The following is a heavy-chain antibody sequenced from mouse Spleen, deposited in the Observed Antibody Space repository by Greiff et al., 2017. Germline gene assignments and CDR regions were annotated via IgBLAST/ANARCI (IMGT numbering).Heavy chain of an antibody. CDR1: GYTFTSYW. CDR3: AREWSYYAMDY. Sequence: QVQLQQSGAELVRPGSSVKLSCKASGYTFTSYWMDWVKQRPGQGLEWIGNIYPSDSETHYNQKFKDKATLTVDKSSSTAYMQLSSLTSEDSAVYYCAREWSYYAMDYWGQGTSVTVSS. V-gene: IGHV1-61*01. J-gene: IGHJ4*01. CDR2: IYPSDSET.